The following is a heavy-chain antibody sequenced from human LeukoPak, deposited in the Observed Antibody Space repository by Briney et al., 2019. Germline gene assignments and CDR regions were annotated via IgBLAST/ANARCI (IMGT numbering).Heavy chain of an antibody. CDR3: AKDRLRFLIPHD. D-gene: IGHD3-3*01. J-gene: IGHJ4*02. CDR2: IRGSGSET. Sequence: GGSLRLSCAGSGFTFNSYAMSWVRQAPGKGLEWVCGIRGSGSETFYADSVKGRFTISRDNSINTLYLQMNSLRVEDTALYYCAKDRLRFLIPHDWGQGTLVTVSS. CDR1: GFTFNSYA. V-gene: IGHV3-23*01.